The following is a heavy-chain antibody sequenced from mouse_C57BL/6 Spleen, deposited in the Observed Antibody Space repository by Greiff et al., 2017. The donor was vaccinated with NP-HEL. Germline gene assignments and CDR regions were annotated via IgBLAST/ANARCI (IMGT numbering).Heavy chain of an antibody. D-gene: IGHD2-4*01. J-gene: IGHJ3*01. V-gene: IGHV1-80*01. CDR2: IYPGDGDT. Sequence: VQLQQSGAELVKPGASVKISCKASGYAFSSYWMNWVKQRPGQGLEWIGQIYPGDGDTNYNGKFKGKATLTADKSSSTAYMQLSSLTSEDSAVYFCAINFRYDYDWFAYWGQGTLVTVSA. CDR1: GYAFSSYW. CDR3: AINFRYDYDWFAY.